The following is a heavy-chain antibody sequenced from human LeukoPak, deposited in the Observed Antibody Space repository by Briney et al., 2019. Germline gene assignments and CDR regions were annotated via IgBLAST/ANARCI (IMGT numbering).Heavy chain of an antibody. D-gene: IGHD5-18*01. Sequence: GGSLRLSCAASGFTFSSYWMRWVRQAPGEGLEWVSYISSSGRMIHYADSVKGRFTISRDNAKNTLYLQMNSLRADDTAVYYCARVDSYGPTFDYWGQGTLVTVSS. CDR1: GFTFSSYW. CDR3: ARVDSYGPTFDY. CDR2: ISSSGRMI. V-gene: IGHV3-48*04. J-gene: IGHJ4*02.